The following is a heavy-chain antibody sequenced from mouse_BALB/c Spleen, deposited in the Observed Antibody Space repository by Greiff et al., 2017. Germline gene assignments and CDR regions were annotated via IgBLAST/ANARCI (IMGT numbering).Heavy chain of an antibody. V-gene: IGHV5-6*02. CDR2: ISSGGSYT. Sequence: DVKLVESGGDLVKPGGSLKLSCAASGFTFSSYGMSWVRQTPDKRLEWVATISSGGSYTYYPDSVKGRFTISRDNAKNTLYLQMSSLKSEDTAMYYCARPLPHGYFDYWGQGTTLTVSS. J-gene: IGHJ2*01. CDR3: ARPLPHGYFDY. CDR1: GFTFSSYG.